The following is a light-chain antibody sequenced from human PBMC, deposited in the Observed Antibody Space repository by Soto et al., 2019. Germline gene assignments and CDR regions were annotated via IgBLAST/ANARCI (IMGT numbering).Light chain of an antibody. J-gene: IGKJ4*01. V-gene: IGKV3-11*01. CDR3: QQHTNWPLT. Sequence: ETVLTQSPATLSLSPGEGATLSCRASQSVSSFLALYQQKPGQAPRLLIYDASNRATGIPARFSGSGSGTDFTLTISSLEPEDFAVYYCQQHTNWPLTFGGGTKVDI. CDR2: DAS. CDR1: QSVSSF.